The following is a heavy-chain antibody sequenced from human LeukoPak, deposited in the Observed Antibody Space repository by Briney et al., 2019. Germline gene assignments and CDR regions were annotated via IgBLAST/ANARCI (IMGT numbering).Heavy chain of an antibody. V-gene: IGHV3-21*01. Sequence: GGSLRLSCAASGFTFSSYSMNWVRQAPGKGLEWVSSISSSSSYIYYADSVKGRFTISRDNAKNSLYLQMNSLRAEDTAVYYCARDKGSGHSSGFTWGQGTLVTVSS. J-gene: IGHJ5*02. CDR3: ARDKGSGHSSGFT. CDR2: ISSSSSYI. CDR1: GFTFSSYS. D-gene: IGHD6-19*01.